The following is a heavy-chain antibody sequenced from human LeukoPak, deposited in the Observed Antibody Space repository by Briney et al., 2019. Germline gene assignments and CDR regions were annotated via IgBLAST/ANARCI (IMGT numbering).Heavy chain of an antibody. CDR3: AKDFNPYFGSGLFWYFDL. D-gene: IGHD2-21*01. Sequence: GGSLRLSCAASGFTFSSYWMHWVRQAPGKGLVWVSRINSDGSSTSYADSVKGRFTISRDNSKNTLYLQMNSLRAEDTAVYYCAKDFNPYFGSGLFWYFDLWGRGTLVTVSS. J-gene: IGHJ2*01. CDR1: GFTFSSYW. V-gene: IGHV3-74*01. CDR2: INSDGSST.